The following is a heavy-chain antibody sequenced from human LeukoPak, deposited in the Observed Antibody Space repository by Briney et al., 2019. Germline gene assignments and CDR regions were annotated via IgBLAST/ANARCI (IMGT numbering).Heavy chain of an antibody. J-gene: IGHJ6*02. CDR3: ARDRATMVRGYYGMDV. V-gene: IGHV3-33*01. CDR1: GFTFSSSG. Sequence: GGSLRLSCAASGFTFSSSGMHWVRQAPGTGLESVAVIWYDGSNKYYADSVKGRFTISRDNSKTTLYLQMNRLRAEDTAVYYCARDRATMVRGYYGMDVWGQGTTVTVSS. D-gene: IGHD3-10*01. CDR2: IWYDGSNK.